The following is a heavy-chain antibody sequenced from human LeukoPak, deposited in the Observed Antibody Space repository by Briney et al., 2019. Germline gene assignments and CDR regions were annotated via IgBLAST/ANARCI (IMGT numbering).Heavy chain of an antibody. V-gene: IGHV4-34*01. D-gene: IGHD3-10*02. CDR3: ARGTQGGGVFGELRVTNFDY. CDR1: GGSFSGYY. CDR2: INHSGST. J-gene: IGHJ4*02. Sequence: SETLSLTCAVYGGSFSGYYWSWIRQPPGKGLEWIGEINHSGSTNYNPSLKSRVTISVDTSKNQFSLKLSSVTAADTAVYYCARGTQGGGVFGELRVTNFDYWGQGTLVTVSS.